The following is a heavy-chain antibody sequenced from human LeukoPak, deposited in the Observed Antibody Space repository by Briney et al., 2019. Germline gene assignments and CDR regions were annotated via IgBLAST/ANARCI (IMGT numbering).Heavy chain of an antibody. V-gene: IGHV1-24*01. Sequence: ASVKVSCKVSGYTLTELSMHWVRQAPGKGLEWMGGFDPEDGETIYAQKFQGRVTMTEDTSTDTAYMELSSLRSEDTAVYYCATVNSSSTVTTLDYYYYHMDVWGKGTTVTVSS. J-gene: IGHJ6*03. CDR2: FDPEDGET. D-gene: IGHD4-11*01. CDR1: GYTLTELS. CDR3: ATVNSSSTVTTLDYYYYHMDV.